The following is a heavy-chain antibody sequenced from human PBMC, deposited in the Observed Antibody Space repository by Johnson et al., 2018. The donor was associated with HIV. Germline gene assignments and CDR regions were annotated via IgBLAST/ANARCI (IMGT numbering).Heavy chain of an antibody. CDR1: GFTFNEYD. CDR3: ASSIPPYSSSSVAFDI. CDR2: INWNGATP. V-gene: IGHV3-20*04. D-gene: IGHD6-6*01. Sequence: VQLVESGGRVARPGGSLRLSCEASGFTFNEYDMSWVRQAPGKGLEWVSGINWNGATPGSADSVKGRFTISRDNAKNFLYLQMNSLRAEDTAVYYCASSIPPYSSSSVAFDIWGQGTMVTVSS. J-gene: IGHJ3*02.